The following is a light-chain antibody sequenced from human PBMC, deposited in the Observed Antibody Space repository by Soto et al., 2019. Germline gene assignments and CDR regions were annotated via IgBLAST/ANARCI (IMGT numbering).Light chain of an antibody. J-gene: IGKJ3*01. V-gene: IGKV3-20*01. CDR3: QHYGSSPFT. CDR2: GAS. Sequence: EIVLTQSPATLSLSPGERATLSCRASRSVSGCVAWYQQKPSQAPRLLVYGASIRATGIPDRFSGSGSGTDLTLTISRVEPEDFAVYYCQHYGSSPFTFGPGTRVDIK. CDR1: RSVSGC.